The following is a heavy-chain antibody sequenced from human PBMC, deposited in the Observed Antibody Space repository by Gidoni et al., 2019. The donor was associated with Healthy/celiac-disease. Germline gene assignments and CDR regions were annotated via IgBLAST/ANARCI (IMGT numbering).Heavy chain of an antibody. CDR1: GFTFDDYA. CDR3: AKESVGYCSGGSCYWGYYYYGMDV. V-gene: IGHV3-9*01. D-gene: IGHD2-15*01. CDR2: ISWNSGSI. Sequence: EVQLVESGGGWVQPGRSLRLSCAASGFTFDDYAMHGVRQAPGKGLEWVSGISWNSGSIGYADSVKGRFTISRDNAKNSLYLQMNSLRAEDTALYYCAKESVGYCSGGSCYWGYYYYGMDVWGQGTTVTVSS. J-gene: IGHJ6*02.